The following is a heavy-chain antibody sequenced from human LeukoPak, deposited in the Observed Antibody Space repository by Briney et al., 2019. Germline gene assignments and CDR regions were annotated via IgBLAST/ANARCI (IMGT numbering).Heavy chain of an antibody. CDR1: GYTFNSYD. V-gene: IGHV1-18*01. D-gene: IGHD4-17*01. CDR2: ISAYNGNT. Sequence: ASVKVSCKASGYTFNSYDIHWLRQAPGQGLKWMGWISAYNGNTNYAQKLQGRVTMTTDTSTSTAYMELRSLRSDDTAVYYCARERTVTSPFDYWGQGTLVTVSS. J-gene: IGHJ4*02. CDR3: ARERTVTSPFDY.